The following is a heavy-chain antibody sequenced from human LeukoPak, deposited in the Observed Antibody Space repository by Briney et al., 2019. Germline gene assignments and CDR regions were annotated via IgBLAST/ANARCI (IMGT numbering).Heavy chain of an antibody. CDR2: IYHSGST. D-gene: IGHD6-19*01. J-gene: IGHJ3*02. CDR1: GGSISSYY. Sequence: SETLSLTCTVSGGSISSYYWGWIRQPPGKGLEWIGSIYHSGSTYYNPSLKSRVTISVDTSKNQFSLKLSSVTAADTAVYYCASLEKYSSGWYVGDAFDIWGQGTMVTVSS. CDR3: ASLEKYSSGWYVGDAFDI. V-gene: IGHV4-38-2*02.